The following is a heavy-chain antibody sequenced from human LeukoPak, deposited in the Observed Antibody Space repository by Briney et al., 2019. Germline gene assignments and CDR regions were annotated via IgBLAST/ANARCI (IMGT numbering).Heavy chain of an antibody. Sequence: PGGSLRLSCAASGFTFSSYAMSWVRQAPGKGLEWVSAISGSGGSTYYADSVKGRFTISRDNSKNTLYLQMNSLRAEDTAVYYCANFPYSSGWYQRTNSREDWGQGTLVTVSS. J-gene: IGHJ4*02. CDR1: GFTFSSYA. D-gene: IGHD6-19*01. CDR3: ANFPYSSGWYQRTNSRED. CDR2: ISGSGGST. V-gene: IGHV3-23*01.